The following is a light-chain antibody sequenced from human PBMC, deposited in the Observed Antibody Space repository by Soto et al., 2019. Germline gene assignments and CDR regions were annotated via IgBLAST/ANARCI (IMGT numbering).Light chain of an antibody. J-gene: IGLJ1*01. Sequence: QSVLTQPPSVSGSPGQSVTISCTGTSSDVGSYNRVSWYQQPPGTAPKLMIYEVSNRPSGVPDRFSGSKSGNTASLTNSGLQAEDEADYYCSLYTSSSTVFGTGTKVTVL. CDR1: SSDVGSYNR. V-gene: IGLV2-18*01. CDR2: EVS. CDR3: SLYTSSSTV.